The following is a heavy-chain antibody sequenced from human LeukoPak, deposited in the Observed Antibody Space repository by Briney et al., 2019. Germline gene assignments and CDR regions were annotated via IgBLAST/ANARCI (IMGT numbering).Heavy chain of an antibody. Sequence: GGSLRLSCAASGLTGSHNYVSWVRQAPGKGLEWVSAIHTSGDTCYADSVKGRFTISRDTSKNTLYLQINSLRVEDTAIYYCIVFGDSNHWGQGTLVTVSS. CDR1: GLTGSHNY. V-gene: IGHV3-53*01. D-gene: IGHD4-17*01. J-gene: IGHJ5*02. CDR3: IVFGDSNH. CDR2: IHTSGDT.